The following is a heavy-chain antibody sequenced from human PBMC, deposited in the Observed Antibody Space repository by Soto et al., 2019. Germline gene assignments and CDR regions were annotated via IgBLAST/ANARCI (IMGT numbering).Heavy chain of an antibody. CDR2: IKQDGSEK. CDR3: ARQRWLQLRYFDY. Sequence: GGSLRLSCAASGRTFTNYWMSLVRQAPGKGLEWVANIKQDGSEKYYVDSVRGRFTTSRDNARNSLYLQMNGLRAEDTAVYYCARQRWLQLRYFDYWGQGTLVTVSS. J-gene: IGHJ4*02. CDR1: GRTFTNYW. V-gene: IGHV3-7*03. D-gene: IGHD5-12*01.